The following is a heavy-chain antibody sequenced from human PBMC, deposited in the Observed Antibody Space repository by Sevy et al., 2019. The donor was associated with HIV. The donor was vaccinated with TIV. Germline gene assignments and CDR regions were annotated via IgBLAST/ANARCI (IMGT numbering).Heavy chain of an antibody. CDR3: ARGGSRYCSSTSCYGWFDP. CDR1: GGSVSSGSYY. CDR2: IYYSWST. J-gene: IGHJ5*02. Sequence: SETLSLTCTVSGGSVSSGSYYWSWIRQPPGKGLEWIGYIYYSWSTNYNPSLKSRVTISVDTSKNQFSLKLSSVTAADTAVYYCARGGSRYCSSTSCYGWFDPWGQGTLVTVSS. D-gene: IGHD2-2*01. V-gene: IGHV4-61*01.